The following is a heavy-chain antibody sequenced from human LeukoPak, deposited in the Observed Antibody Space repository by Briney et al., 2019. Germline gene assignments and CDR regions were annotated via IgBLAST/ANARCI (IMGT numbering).Heavy chain of an antibody. J-gene: IGHJ4*02. CDR1: GFTFRDYW. CDR2: ISGSGGST. Sequence: GGSLRLSCEASGFTFRDYWMHWVRQAPGKGLEWVSAISGSGGSTYYADSVKGRFTISRDNSKNTLYLQMNSLRAEDTAVHYRAKGVWRGGSFYYFDYWGQGTLVTVSS. V-gene: IGHV3-23*01. CDR3: AKGVWRGGSFYYFDY. D-gene: IGHD2-15*01.